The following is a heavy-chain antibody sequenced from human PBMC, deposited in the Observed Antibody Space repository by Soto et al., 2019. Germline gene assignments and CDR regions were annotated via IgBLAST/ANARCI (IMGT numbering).Heavy chain of an antibody. J-gene: IGHJ4*02. CDR3: TTDPIVVVVAATASSR. CDR1: GFTFSNAW. D-gene: IGHD2-15*01. Sequence: VQLVESGGGLVKPGGSLRLSCSASGFTFSNAWMTWVRQAPGKGLEWVGRIKSKTDGGTTYHAAPVKGRLTISRDNSKHTLYLQIYSLNTEDNAVYYCTTDPIVVVVAATASSRWGQGTLVTVAS. CDR2: IKSKTDGGTT. V-gene: IGHV3-15*07.